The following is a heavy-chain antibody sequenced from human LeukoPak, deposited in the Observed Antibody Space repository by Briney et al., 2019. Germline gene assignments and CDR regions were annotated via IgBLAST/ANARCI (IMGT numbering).Heavy chain of an antibody. CDR3: ARAVDFDWLHCFDY. Sequence: EASVKVSCKASGYTFTSYGISWVRQAPGQGLEWMGWISAYNGSTNYAQKLQGRVTMTTDTSTSTAYMELRSLRSDDTAVYYCARAVDFDWLHCFDYWGQGTLVTVSS. J-gene: IGHJ4*02. D-gene: IGHD3-9*01. V-gene: IGHV1-18*01. CDR2: ISAYNGST. CDR1: GYTFTSYG.